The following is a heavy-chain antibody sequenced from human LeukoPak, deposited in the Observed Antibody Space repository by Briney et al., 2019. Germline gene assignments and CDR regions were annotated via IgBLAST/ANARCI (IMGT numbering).Heavy chain of an antibody. Sequence: ASVKVSCKASGYTFTGYYIHWVRQAPGQGLECMGWINPYSGGTNYAQKFQGRVTMTRDTSISTAYMELSSLRSDDTAVHYCARGENYSGWYEGAEYLKYWGQGTLVTVSA. CDR1: GYTFTGYY. D-gene: IGHD6-19*01. CDR3: ARGENYSGWYEGAEYLKY. J-gene: IGHJ1*01. V-gene: IGHV1-2*02. CDR2: INPYSGGT.